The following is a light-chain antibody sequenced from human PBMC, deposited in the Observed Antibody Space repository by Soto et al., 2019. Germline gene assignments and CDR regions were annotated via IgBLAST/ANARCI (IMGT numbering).Light chain of an antibody. CDR2: DAS. V-gene: IGKV1-13*02. CDR3: QQCYMGWT. Sequence: IQMTPSPSSLSASVGDRVTITCRASQGISSNLAWYQHQPGKAPKLLIYDASTLESGVPSRFSGTGSGTEFTFSITSLQPEDFGTYYCQQCYMGWTFGQGTKVDI. J-gene: IGKJ1*01. CDR1: QGISSN.